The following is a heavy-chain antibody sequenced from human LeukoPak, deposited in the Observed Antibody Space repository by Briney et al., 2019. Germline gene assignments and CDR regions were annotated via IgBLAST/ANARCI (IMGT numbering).Heavy chain of an antibody. CDR2: IYYSGST. D-gene: IGHD3-3*01. J-gene: IGHJ6*02. V-gene: IGHV4-31*11. Sequence: TSETLSLTCAVYGGSFSGYYWSWIRQHPGKGLEWIGYIYYSGSTYYNPSLKSRVTISVDTSKNQFSLKLSSVTAADTAVYYCARNPIPGDFWYYGMDVWGQGTTVTVSS. CDR1: GGSFSGYY. CDR3: ARNPIPGDFWYYGMDV.